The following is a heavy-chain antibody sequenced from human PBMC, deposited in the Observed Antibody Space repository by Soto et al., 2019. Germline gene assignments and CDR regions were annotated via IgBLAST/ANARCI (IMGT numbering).Heavy chain of an antibody. D-gene: IGHD1-1*01. CDR3: ARTSTSGTGFDY. Sequence: QVQLQESVPGLVKPSWTLSLTCAVSGGSISTSNCWSWVRQPPGKGLEWIGEVYHSGSTNYNPSFKSRVAMSVDKSKNQFSLKLNSVTAADTAMYYCARTSTSGTGFDYWGQGSLVTVSS. J-gene: IGHJ4*02. V-gene: IGHV4-4*02. CDR2: VYHSGST. CDR1: GGSISTSNC.